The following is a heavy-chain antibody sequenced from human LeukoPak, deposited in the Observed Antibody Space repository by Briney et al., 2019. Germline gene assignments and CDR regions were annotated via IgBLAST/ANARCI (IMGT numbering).Heavy chain of an antibody. J-gene: IGHJ4*02. CDR1: GFTFSTYW. V-gene: IGHV3-74*01. D-gene: IGHD3-10*01. CDR3: ARSGSGNYYIAS. Sequence: GGSLRLSCAASGFTFSTYWMHWVRQAPGEGLVWVSRISIDGSSPSYADSVKGRFTISRDNAKNTLYLQMNSLRPEDTAVYYCARSGSGNYYIASWGQGTLVTVSS. CDR2: ISIDGSSP.